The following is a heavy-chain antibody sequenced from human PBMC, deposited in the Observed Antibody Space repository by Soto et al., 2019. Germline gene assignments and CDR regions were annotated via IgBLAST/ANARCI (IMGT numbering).Heavy chain of an antibody. D-gene: IGHD6-13*01. CDR1: GYTFTSYY. Sequence: QVQLVQSGAEVKKPGASVKVSCKASGYTFTSYYMHWVRQAPGQGLEWMGIINPSGGSTSYAQKFQGRVTMTRDTSTSTVYMELSSLRSEDTAVYYCARVRWQQLVGGHDAFDIWGQGTMVTVSS. V-gene: IGHV1-46*03. CDR2: INPSGGST. J-gene: IGHJ3*02. CDR3: ARVRWQQLVGGHDAFDI.